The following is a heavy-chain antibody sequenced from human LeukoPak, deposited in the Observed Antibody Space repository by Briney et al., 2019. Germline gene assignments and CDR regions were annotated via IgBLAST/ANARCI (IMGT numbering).Heavy chain of an antibody. CDR1: GFTVSSNY. Sequence: GGSLRLSCAASGFTVSSNYVSWVRQAPGKGLEWVSVIYSGGSTYYADSVKGRFTISRDNSKNTLYLQMNSLRAEDTAAYYCARDREFSSSSLFASWGQGTLVTVSS. CDR3: ARDREFSSSSLFAS. CDR2: IYSGGST. D-gene: IGHD6-13*01. V-gene: IGHV3-53*01. J-gene: IGHJ5*02.